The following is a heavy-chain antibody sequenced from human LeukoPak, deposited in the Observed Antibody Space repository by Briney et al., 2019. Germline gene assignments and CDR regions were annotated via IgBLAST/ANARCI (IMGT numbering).Heavy chain of an antibody. CDR2: IYQTGTT. Sequence: SETLSLTCNVSGQSIRSGYYWGWIRQSPGKGLEWIGSIYQTGTTYYNPSLNSRVTILVDTSKNQFSLRMTSVTAADTALYYCARDTTNWNYGGWFDPWGLGTLVTVSS. V-gene: IGHV4-38-2*02. CDR1: GQSIRSGYY. J-gene: IGHJ5*02. CDR3: ARDTTNWNYGGWFDP. D-gene: IGHD1-7*01.